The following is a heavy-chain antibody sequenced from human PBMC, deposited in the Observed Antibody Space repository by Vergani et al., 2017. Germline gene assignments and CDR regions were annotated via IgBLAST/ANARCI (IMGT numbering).Heavy chain of an antibody. CDR2: IWYDGSNK. CDR3: ARGGSGSYTFDY. J-gene: IGHJ4*02. V-gene: IGHV3-33*01. CDR1: GFTFSSYG. D-gene: IGHD1-26*01. Sequence: QVQLVESGGGVVQPGGSLRLSCAASGFTFSSYGMHWVRQAPGKGLEWVAVIWYDGSNKYYADSVKGRFTISRDNSKNTLYLQMNSLRAEDTAVYYCARGGSGSYTFDYWGQGTLVTVSS.